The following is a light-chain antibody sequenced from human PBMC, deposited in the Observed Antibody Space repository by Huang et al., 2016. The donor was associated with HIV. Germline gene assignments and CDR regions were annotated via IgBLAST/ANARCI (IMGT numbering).Light chain of an antibody. CDR3: QQRSSGVT. CDR1: QSVGNY. J-gene: IGKJ4*01. CDR2: HTA. Sequence: IVLTQSPATLSWYPGERVTLSCRASQSVGNYIAWYQQHPGQSPRLLLYHTANRATGTPVRVSGSVSGTDFTLTISSLEPEDFAVYYCQQRSSGVTFGGGTKVQVK. V-gene: IGKV3-11*01.